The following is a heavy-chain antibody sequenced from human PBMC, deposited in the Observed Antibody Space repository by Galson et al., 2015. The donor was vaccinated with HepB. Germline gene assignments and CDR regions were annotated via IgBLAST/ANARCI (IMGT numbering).Heavy chain of an antibody. J-gene: IGHJ6*03. CDR1: GFTYGSYS. CDR2: ISSSSSTI. CDR3: ARGYYDFWSGYSSSAEYYYYYYMDV. Sequence: SLRLSCAASGFTYGSYSMNWVRQAPGKGLEWVSYISSSSSTIYYADSVKGRFTISRDNAKNSLYLQMNSLRDEDTAVYYCARGYYDFWSGYSSSAEYYYYYYMDVWGKGTTVTVSS. V-gene: IGHV3-48*02. D-gene: IGHD3-3*01.